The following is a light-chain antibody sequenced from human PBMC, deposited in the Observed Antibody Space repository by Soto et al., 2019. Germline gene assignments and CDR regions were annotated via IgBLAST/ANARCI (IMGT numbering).Light chain of an antibody. V-gene: IGLV2-14*01. CDR3: SSYISSREV. CDR2: DVS. J-gene: IGLJ2*01. CDR1: NIDVYAYNY. Sequence: SVLTQPASVSGSPGQSITLSCTGSNIDVYAYNYVSWYQQHPGKAPKLLVYDVSNRPSGVSNRFSGSKSGNTASLIISGLQAEDEADYYCSSYISSREVFGGGTKLTVL.